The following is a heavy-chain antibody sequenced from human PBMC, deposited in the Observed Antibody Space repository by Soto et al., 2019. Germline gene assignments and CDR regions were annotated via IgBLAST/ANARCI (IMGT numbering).Heavy chain of an antibody. Sequence: SVKVSCKASGFTFSSSAIQWVRQARLQPLEWLVCIVVASGKTDYTHNLQTRVTITRDKSTNTAYLELSGLRSDDTAVYYCAATFDSGYYDFGGHPLWGKGTLVTVSS. J-gene: IGHJ4*02. V-gene: IGHV1-58*02. CDR3: AATFDSGYYDFGGHPL. CDR2: IVVASGKT. CDR1: GFTFSSSA. D-gene: IGHD3-22*01.